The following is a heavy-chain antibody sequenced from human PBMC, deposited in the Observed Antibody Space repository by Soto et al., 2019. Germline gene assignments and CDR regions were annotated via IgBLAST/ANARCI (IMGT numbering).Heavy chain of an antibody. CDR1: GYTFTGYY. D-gene: IGHD6-13*01. J-gene: IGHJ6*02. CDR2: INPNSGGT. V-gene: IGHV1-2*02. Sequence: ASVKVSCKASGYTFTGYYMHWVRQAPGQGLEWMGWINPNSGGTNYAQKFQGRVTMTRDTSISTAYMELNSLRAEDTAVYYCARAGSPPSSSWSLFPYYGMDVWGQGTTVTVSS. CDR3: ARAGSPPSSSWSLFPYYGMDV.